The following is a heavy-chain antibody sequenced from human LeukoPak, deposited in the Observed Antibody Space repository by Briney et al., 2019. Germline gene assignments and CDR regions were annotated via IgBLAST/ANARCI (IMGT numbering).Heavy chain of an antibody. J-gene: IGHJ6*03. CDR3: AKATVTTTYYCYYMDV. V-gene: IGHV3-23*01. D-gene: IGHD4-11*01. CDR1: RFTFSSYA. Sequence: GRSLRLSCAPSRFTFSSYAMSWGPQAPGEGLGWGSAISGIGGSTYYADSAKGRFTISRDNDKSTLYLQMNSLRAEDTALYYCAKATVTTTYYCYYMDVWGKGTTVTVSS. CDR2: ISGIGGST.